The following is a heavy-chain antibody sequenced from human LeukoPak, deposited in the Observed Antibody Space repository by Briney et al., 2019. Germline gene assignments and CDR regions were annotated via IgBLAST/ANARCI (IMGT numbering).Heavy chain of an antibody. J-gene: IGHJ4*02. CDR2: ISDSGAIT. D-gene: IGHD2-15*01. CDR1: GFTFSIYG. V-gene: IGHV3-23*01. Sequence: GGSLRLSCAASGFTFSIYGMNWVRQAPGKGLEWVSGISDSGAITNYADSVKGRFTISRDNAKNSLYLQMNSLRAEDTAVYYCARDRKLAALFDYWGQGTLVTVSS. CDR3: ARDRKLAALFDY.